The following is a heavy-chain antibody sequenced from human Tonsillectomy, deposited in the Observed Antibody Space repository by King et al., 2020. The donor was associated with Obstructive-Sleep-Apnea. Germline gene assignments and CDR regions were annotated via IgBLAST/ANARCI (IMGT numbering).Heavy chain of an antibody. Sequence: VQLQESGPGLVKPSETLSLTCTVSGGSINTYYWSWFRQPPGKGLEWIGYIYYSGSTNYNPSLKSRVTISVDTSKNQFSLKLSSVTAADTAVYYCARHTTVPYYFDYWGQGNLVTVSS. V-gene: IGHV4-59*08. D-gene: IGHD4-17*01. CDR1: GGSINTYY. CDR2: IYYSGST. CDR3: ARHTTVPYYFDY. J-gene: IGHJ4*02.